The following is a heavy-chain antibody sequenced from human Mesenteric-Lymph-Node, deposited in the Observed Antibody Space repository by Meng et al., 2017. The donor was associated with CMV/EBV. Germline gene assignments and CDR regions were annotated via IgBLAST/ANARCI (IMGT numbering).Heavy chain of an antibody. CDR3: ARDNLISADYYYYYGMDV. J-gene: IGHJ6*02. CDR2: ISSSSNTI. CDR1: GFTFSDYY. D-gene: IGHD6-6*01. Sequence: GESLKISCAASGFTFSDYYISWIRQAPGKGLEWVSHISSSSNTIYYADSVKGRFTTSRDNAKNTLYLQMNSVRAEDTAVYYCARDNLISADYYYYYGMDVWGQGTTVTVSS. V-gene: IGHV3-11*01.